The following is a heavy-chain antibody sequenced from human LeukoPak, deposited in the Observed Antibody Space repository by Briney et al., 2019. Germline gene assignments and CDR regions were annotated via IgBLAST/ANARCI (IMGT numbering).Heavy chain of an antibody. CDR1: GASFNSHY. V-gene: IGHV4-59*11. CDR2: IFCSGNT. CDR3: ASRPAGSTWYGVFDY. Sequence: KPSETLSLTCTVSGASFNSHYWSWIRQPPGKTQEWIGYIFCSGNTDYNPSLKSRVTMSLDTSRNQFSLKMNSVTAADTALYYCASRPAGSTWYGVFDYWSQGTLVTVSS. D-gene: IGHD6-13*01. J-gene: IGHJ4*02.